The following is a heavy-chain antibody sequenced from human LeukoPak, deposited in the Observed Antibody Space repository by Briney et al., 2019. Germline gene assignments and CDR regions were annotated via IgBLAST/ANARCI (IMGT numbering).Heavy chain of an antibody. CDR3: ARDRQYSSGWNYFDY. CDR2: INWNGGST. CDR1: GFTFDDYG. D-gene: IGHD6-25*01. Sequence: PGGSLRLSCAASGFTFDDYGMSWVRQAPGKGLGWVSGINWNGGSTGYADSVKGRFTISRDNAKNSLYLQMNSLRAEDTALYYCARDRQYSSGWNYFDYWGQGTLVTVSS. J-gene: IGHJ4*02. V-gene: IGHV3-20*04.